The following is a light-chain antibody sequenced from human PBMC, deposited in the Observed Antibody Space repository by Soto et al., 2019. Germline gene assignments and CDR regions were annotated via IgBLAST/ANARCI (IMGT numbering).Light chain of an antibody. J-gene: IGKJ1*01. V-gene: IGKV1-39*01. CDR2: TAS. Sequence: DIPMTQSPSSLSASVGDRVTITCRASQSISNYLNWYQQKQGRAPKLLIYTASNLQSGVPSRFSGSGSGKDFTLTISSLQPEDFATYYCQQTYSSPRTVGQGTKVEI. CDR3: QQTYSSPRT. CDR1: QSISNY.